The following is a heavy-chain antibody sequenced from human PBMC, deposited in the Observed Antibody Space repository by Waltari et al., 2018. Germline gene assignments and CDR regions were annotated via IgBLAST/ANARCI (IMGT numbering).Heavy chain of an antibody. D-gene: IGHD2-2*01. CDR1: GFTFSSYW. J-gene: IGHJ5*02. Sequence: EVQLVESGGGLVQPGGSLRLSCAASGFTFSSYWMSWVRQAPGKGLEWVANIKQDGSEKYYVDSVKGRFTISRDNAKNSMYLQMNSLRAEDTAVYYCARVRSAAASTNWFDPWGQGTLVTVSS. V-gene: IGHV3-7*01. CDR3: ARVRSAAASTNWFDP. CDR2: IKQDGSEK.